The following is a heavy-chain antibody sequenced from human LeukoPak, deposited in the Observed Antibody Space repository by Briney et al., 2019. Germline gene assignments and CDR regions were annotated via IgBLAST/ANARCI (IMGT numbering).Heavy chain of an antibody. V-gene: IGHV3-64*01. J-gene: IGHJ4*02. D-gene: IGHD5-24*01. CDR2: ISSNGGST. Sequence: GGSLRLSCAASGFTFSSYAMHWVRQAPGKGLEYVSAISSNGGSTYYANSVKGRFTISRDNSKNTLYLQMGSLRAEDMAVYYCARGGGSRDGYNCSLFRGQGTLVTVSS. CDR1: GFTFSSYA. CDR3: ARGGGSRDGYNCSLF.